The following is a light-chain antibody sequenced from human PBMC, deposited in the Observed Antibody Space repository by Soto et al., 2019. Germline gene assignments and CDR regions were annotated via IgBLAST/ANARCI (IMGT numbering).Light chain of an antibody. J-gene: IGKJ4*01. CDR3: QQYNSYPLT. CDR2: KAS. CDR1: QSISSW. V-gene: IGKV1-5*03. Sequence: DIQMTQSPSTLSASVGDRVTITCRASQSISSWLAWYQQKPGKAPNLLIYKASSLESGVPSRFSGSGFGIEFTLTISSLQPDDFATYYCQQYNSYPLTFGGGTKVEIK.